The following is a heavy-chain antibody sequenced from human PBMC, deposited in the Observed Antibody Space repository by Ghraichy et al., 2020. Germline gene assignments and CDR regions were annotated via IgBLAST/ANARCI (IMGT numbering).Heavy chain of an antibody. V-gene: IGHV1-8*01. J-gene: IGHJ6*02. Sequence: SVKVSCKASGYTFTTYDINWVRQATGQGLEWMGWMNPNSGNTGYAQKFQGRVTMTRNTSISTAYMELSSLRSEDTAVYYCAREVLVRGARYYAMDVWGQGTTVTVSS. D-gene: IGHD3-10*01. CDR1: GYTFTTYD. CDR3: AREVLVRGARYYAMDV. CDR2: MNPNSGNT.